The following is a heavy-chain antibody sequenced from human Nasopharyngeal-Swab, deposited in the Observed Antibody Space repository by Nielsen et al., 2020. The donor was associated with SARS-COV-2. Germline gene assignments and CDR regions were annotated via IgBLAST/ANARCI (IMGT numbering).Heavy chain of an antibody. D-gene: IGHD2-15*01. CDR3: ARRVGYCSGGSCYFDY. Sequence: GESLKISCQGSGYSFTSYWIGWVRQMPGKGLEWMGIIYPGDSDTRYSPSFQGRVTISADKSISTAYLQWSSLKASDTAMYYCARRVGYCSGGSCYFDYWGQGTLVTVSS. CDR2: IYPGDSDT. J-gene: IGHJ4*02. V-gene: IGHV5-51*01. CDR1: GYSFTSYW.